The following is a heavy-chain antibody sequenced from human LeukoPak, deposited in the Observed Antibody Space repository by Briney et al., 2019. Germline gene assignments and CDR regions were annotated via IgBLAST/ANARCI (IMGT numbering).Heavy chain of an antibody. CDR3: ARSGIFGVGHYYYGMDV. CDR1: GGTFSSYA. CDR2: IIPIFGIA. Sequence: GASVKVSCKASGGTFSSYAISWVRQAPGQGLEWMGRIIPIFGIANYAQKFQGRVTITADKSTSTAYIELSSLRSEDTAVYYCARSGIFGVGHYYYGMDVWGQGTTVTVSS. D-gene: IGHD3-3*01. J-gene: IGHJ6*02. V-gene: IGHV1-69*04.